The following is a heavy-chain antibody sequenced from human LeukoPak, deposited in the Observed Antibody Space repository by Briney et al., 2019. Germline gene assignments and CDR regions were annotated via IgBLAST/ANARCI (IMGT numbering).Heavy chain of an antibody. CDR2: IWYDGSNK. J-gene: IGHJ6*02. V-gene: IGHV3-33*08. CDR1: GFTFSSSA. D-gene: IGHD3-22*01. CDR3: ARDLWPTYYYDSSGYFVYYYYGMDV. Sequence: GGSLRLPCAASGFTFSSSAMSWVRQAPRKGLEWVAVIWYDGSNKYYADSVKGRFTISRDNSKNTLYLQMNSLRAEDTAVYYCARDLWPTYYYDSSGYFVYYYYGMDVWGQGTTVTVSS.